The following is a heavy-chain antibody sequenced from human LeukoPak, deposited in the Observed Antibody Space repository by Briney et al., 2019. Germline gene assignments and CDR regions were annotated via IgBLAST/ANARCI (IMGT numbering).Heavy chain of an antibody. J-gene: IGHJ4*02. V-gene: IGHV4-59*08. CDR1: GGSISSYY. D-gene: IGHD6-13*01. Sequence: SETLSLTCTVSGGSISSYYWSWIRQPPGKGLEWIGYIYYSGSTNYNPSLKSRVTISVDTSKNQFSLKLSSVTAADTAVYYCARHEGIAAAVSSFDYWGQGTLVTVSS. CDR3: ARHEGIAAAVSSFDY. CDR2: IYYSGST.